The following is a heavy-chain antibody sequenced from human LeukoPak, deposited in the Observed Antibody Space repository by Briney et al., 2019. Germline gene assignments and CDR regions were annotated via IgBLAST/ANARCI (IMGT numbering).Heavy chain of an antibody. D-gene: IGHD3-22*01. CDR1: GYTFTGYY. J-gene: IGHJ4*02. V-gene: IGHV1-2*06. CDR3: ATDYGSGVCYLTY. CDR2: INPNSDDT. Sequence: ASVKVSCKASGYTFTGYYIHWVRQAPGQGLEWMGRINPNSDDTNYAQKFQGRVTLTRDTSISTAYMEVSRLRSDDTAVYHCATDYGSGVCYLTYWGQGTLVTVSS.